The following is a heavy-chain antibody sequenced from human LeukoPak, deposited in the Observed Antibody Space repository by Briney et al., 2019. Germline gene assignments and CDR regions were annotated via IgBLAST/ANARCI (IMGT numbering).Heavy chain of an antibody. J-gene: IGHJ6*02. CDR3: ARDYCSGGSCYPLYYYYGMDV. CDR2: ISSSGSTI. Sequence: GGSLRLSCAASGFTFSSYEMNWARQAPGKGLEWVSYISSSGSTIYYADSVKGRFTISRDNAKNSLYLQMNSLRAEDTAVYYCARDYCSGGSCYPLYYYYGMDVWGQGTTVTVSS. CDR1: GFTFSSYE. D-gene: IGHD2-15*01. V-gene: IGHV3-48*03.